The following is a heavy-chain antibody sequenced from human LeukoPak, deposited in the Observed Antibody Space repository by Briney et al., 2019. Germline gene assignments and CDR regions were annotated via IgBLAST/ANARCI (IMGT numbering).Heavy chain of an antibody. CDR1: GGSISSSSYY. J-gene: IGHJ4*02. CDR3: ARVVYYFDY. V-gene: IGHV4-39*01. CDR2: IYYSGST. Sequence: KPSETLSLTCTVSGGSISSSSYYWGWIRQPPGKGLEWIESIYYSGSTYYNPSLKSRVTISVDTSKNQFSLKLGSVTAADTAVYYCARVVYYFDYWGQGTLVTVSS.